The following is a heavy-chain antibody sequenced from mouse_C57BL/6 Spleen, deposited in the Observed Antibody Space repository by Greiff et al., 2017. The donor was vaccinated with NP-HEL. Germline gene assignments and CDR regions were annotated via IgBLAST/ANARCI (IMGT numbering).Heavy chain of an antibody. Sequence: VQRVESGAELVKPGASVKISCKASGYAFSSYWMNWVKQRPGKGLEWIGQIYPGDGDTNYNGKFKGKATLTADKSSSTAYMQLSSLTSEDSAVYFCAFYYDYIFDYWGQGTTLTVSS. CDR2: IYPGDGDT. CDR1: GYAFSSYW. CDR3: AFYYDYIFDY. D-gene: IGHD2-4*01. V-gene: IGHV1-80*01. J-gene: IGHJ2*01.